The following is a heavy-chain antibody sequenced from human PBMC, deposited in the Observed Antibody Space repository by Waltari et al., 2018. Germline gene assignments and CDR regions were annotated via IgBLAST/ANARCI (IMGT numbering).Heavy chain of an antibody. D-gene: IGHD3-16*02. V-gene: IGHV1-69*05. CDR3: ARSDDYIWGSYRFDD. Sequence: QVQLVQSGAEVKKPGSSVKVSCKASGGTFSSYALSWVRQAPGHGLEWMGGIIPSVGTANYEQKVQCRVTITTDESTSTAYMELSSLRSEDTAGYYCARSDDYIWGSYRFDDWGQGTLVTVSS. J-gene: IGHJ4*02. CDR2: IIPSVGTA. CDR1: GGTFSSYA.